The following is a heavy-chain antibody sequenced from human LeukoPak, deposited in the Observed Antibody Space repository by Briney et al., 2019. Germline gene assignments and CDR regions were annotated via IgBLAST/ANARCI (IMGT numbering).Heavy chain of an antibody. J-gene: IGHJ4*02. Sequence: GGSLRLSRAASGFTFSSYWMHWVRQAPGKGLVWVSRINTDGISTSYADSVEGRFTISRDNAKNTLYLQMNSLRAEDTAVYYCARFSRGNPDYWGQGTLVTVSS. CDR1: GFTFSSYW. D-gene: IGHD2/OR15-2a*01. CDR3: ARFSRGNPDY. V-gene: IGHV3-74*01. CDR2: INTDGIST.